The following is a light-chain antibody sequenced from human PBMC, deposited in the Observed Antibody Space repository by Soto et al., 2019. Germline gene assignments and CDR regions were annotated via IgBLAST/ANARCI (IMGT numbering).Light chain of an antibody. CDR1: QSVSSD. Sequence: EILMAQSPATLSVSPGERATLSCRASQSVSSDLAWYEQKPGQAPRLLIYGASTRDTGIPARFSGMWSWTEFTLTISRLQSEDFAVYYCQQYNNWPLTFGGGTKVDI. V-gene: IGKV3-15*01. J-gene: IGKJ4*01. CDR3: QQYNNWPLT. CDR2: GAS.